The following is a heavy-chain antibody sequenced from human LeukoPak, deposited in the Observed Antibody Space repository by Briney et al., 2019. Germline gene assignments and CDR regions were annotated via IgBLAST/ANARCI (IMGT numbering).Heavy chain of an antibody. Sequence: SSETLSLTCTVSGGSVSSYYWSWIRQPPGKGLEWIGYIKSSGSSNYNPSLKSRVTISMDTSKNQFSLRLNSVTAADTAVYYCARDGTVATNWFDPWGQGTPVTVSS. CDR1: GGSVSSYY. V-gene: IGHV4-59*02. J-gene: IGHJ5*02. CDR3: ARDGTVATNWFDP. D-gene: IGHD5-12*01. CDR2: IKSSGSS.